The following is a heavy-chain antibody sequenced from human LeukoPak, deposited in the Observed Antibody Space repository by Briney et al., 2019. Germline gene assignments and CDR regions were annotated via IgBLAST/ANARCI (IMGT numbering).Heavy chain of an antibody. J-gene: IGHJ5*02. CDR3: ARGGGYNWFDP. CDR1: GGSFSGYY. CDR2: INHSEST. V-gene: IGHV4-34*01. Sequence: SETLSLTCAVYGGSFSGYYWSWIRQPPGKGLEWIGEINHSESTNYNPSLKSRVTISVDTSKNQFSLKLRSVTAADTAVYYCARGGGYNWFDPWGQGTLVTVSS.